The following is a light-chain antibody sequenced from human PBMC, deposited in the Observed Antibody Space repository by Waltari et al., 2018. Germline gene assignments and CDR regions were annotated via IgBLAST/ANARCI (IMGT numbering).Light chain of an antibody. CDR3: QQSYSTPRT. V-gene: IGKV1-39*01. CDR2: AAS. Sequence: DIQMTQSPSSLSASVGARVTITCRASQSISSSLNWYQQKPGKAPKLLIYAASSLQSGVPSRCSGSGSGTDFTLTISSLQPEDFATYYCQQSYSTPRTFGGGTKVEIK. J-gene: IGKJ4*01. CDR1: QSISSS.